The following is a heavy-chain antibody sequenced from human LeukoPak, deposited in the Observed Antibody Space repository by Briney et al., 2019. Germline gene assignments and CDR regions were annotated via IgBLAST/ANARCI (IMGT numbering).Heavy chain of an antibody. CDR3: ARVGAVARGYYYYYVDV. V-gene: IGHV4-4*07. Sequence: SETLSLTCTVSGGSISSYYWSWIRQPAGKGLEWIGRIYTSGSTNYNPSLKSRVTMSVDTSKNQFSLKLSSVTAADTAVYYCARVGAVARGYYYYYVDVWGKGTTVTVSS. CDR1: GGSISSYY. J-gene: IGHJ6*03. CDR2: IYTSGST. D-gene: IGHD6-19*01.